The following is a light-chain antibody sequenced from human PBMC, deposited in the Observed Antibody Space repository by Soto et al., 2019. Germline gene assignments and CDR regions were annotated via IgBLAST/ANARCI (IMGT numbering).Light chain of an antibody. V-gene: IGKV3-15*01. CDR2: GAS. Sequence: EIVMTQSPATLSVSPGERATLSCRASQSVSSNLAWYQQKPGQAPRLLIYGASTSATGIPARFSGSGSGTEFTLTISSLPYKDFAVYYCQKYNNWPQMFGQGTKVDIK. CDR1: QSVSSN. CDR3: QKYNNWPQM. J-gene: IGKJ1*01.